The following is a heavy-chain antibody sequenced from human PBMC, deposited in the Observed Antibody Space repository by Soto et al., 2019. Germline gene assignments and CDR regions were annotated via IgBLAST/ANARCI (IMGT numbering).Heavy chain of an antibody. CDR2: IYYSGST. CDR3: ARQCMKWELLGYYYYGMDV. D-gene: IGHD1-26*01. J-gene: IGHJ6*02. Sequence: SETLSLTCTVSGGSISSSSYYWGWIRQPPGKGLEWIGSIYYSGSTYYNPSLKSPVTISVDTSKNPFPLKLSSGTAADTAVYYCARQCMKWELLGYYYYGMDVWGQGTTVTVSS. V-gene: IGHV4-39*01. CDR1: GGSISSSSYY.